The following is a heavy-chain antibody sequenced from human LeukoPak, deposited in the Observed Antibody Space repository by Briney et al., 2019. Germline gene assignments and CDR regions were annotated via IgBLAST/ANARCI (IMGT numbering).Heavy chain of an antibody. CDR1: GYTFTGYY. V-gene: IGHV1-2*02. Sequence: WASVKVSCKASGYTFTGYYMHWVRQAPGQGLEWMGWINPNSGGTNYAQKFQGRVTMTRDTSISTAYMELSRLRSDYTAVYYCARVEVTGTTPFPYFDYWGQGTLVTVSS. J-gene: IGHJ4*02. CDR2: INPNSGGT. CDR3: ARVEVTGTTPFPYFDY. D-gene: IGHD1-7*01.